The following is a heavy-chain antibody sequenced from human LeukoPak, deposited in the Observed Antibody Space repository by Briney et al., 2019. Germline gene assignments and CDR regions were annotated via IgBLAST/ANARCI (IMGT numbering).Heavy chain of an antibody. D-gene: IGHD3-22*01. J-gene: IGHJ4*02. CDR1: GFTFSSYA. V-gene: IGHV3-23*01. Sequence: GGSLRLSCATSGFTFSSYAMSWVRQAPGKGLEWVSAISGSGGSTYYADSVKGRFTISRDNSKNTLYLQMNSLRAEDTAVYYCAKDHAPRVYYDSSGYYGYWGQGTLVTVSS. CDR2: ISGSGGST. CDR3: AKDHAPRVYYDSSGYYGY.